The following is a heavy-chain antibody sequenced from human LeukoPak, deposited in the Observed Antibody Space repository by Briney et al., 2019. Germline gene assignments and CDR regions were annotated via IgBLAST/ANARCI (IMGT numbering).Heavy chain of an antibody. V-gene: IGHV3-7*03. CDR3: ARSPATSYSNYWYQTDF. CDR2: IRQDGSET. CDR1: GFIFSNYW. Sequence: GGSLRLSCAASGFIFSNYWMTWVRQAPGKGLEWVANIRQDGSETYYVDSVKGRFTISRDNAKNSLYLYLQMNSLRAEDTAVYYCARSPATSYSNYWYQTDFWGQGTLVTVSS. J-gene: IGHJ4*02. D-gene: IGHD6-13*01.